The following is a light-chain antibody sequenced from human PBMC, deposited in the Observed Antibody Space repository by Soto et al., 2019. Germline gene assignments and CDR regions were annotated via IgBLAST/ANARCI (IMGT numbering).Light chain of an antibody. CDR1: QSVGSY. V-gene: IGKV3-11*01. J-gene: IGKJ2*01. CDR3: QQRDKWPRT. CDR2: GAS. Sequence: EIVLTQSPATLSLSPGERATLSCRASQSVGSYLAWYQHKPGQAPRLLIYGASNGATDIPCRFSGRGSGTDSTLTISSLESGDSAVYYCQQRDKWPRTFGQGTKLEIK.